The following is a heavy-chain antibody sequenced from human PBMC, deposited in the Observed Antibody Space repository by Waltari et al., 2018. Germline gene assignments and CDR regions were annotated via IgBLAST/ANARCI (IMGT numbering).Heavy chain of an antibody. CDR2: IKQDGSQK. J-gene: IGHJ2*01. Sequence: EVQLVESGGGLVQPGGSLRLSCAASGFTFSSYWMSWVRQAPGKGLEWVANIKQDGSQKYYVDSVKGRFTISRDNAKKSLYLQMNSLRAEDTAVYYCASPLGHGYWYFDLWGRGTLVTVSS. CDR1: GFTFSSYW. CDR3: ASPLGHGYWYFDL. V-gene: IGHV3-7*01.